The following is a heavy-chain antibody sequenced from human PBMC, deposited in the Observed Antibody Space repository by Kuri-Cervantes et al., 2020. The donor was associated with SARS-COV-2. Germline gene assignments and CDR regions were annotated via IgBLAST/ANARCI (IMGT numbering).Heavy chain of an antibody. CDR3: ARDLGSGFKQNWYFDL. D-gene: IGHD3-10*01. CDR1: GFTFSDYY. V-gene: IGHV3-11*06. J-gene: IGHJ2*01. CDR2: ISSSSSYT. Sequence: GESLKISCAASGFTFSDYYMSWIRQAPGKGLEWVSYISSSSSYTNYADSVKGRFTISRDNAKNSLYLQFNSLRAEDTAIYYCARDLGSGFKQNWYFDLWGRGTLVTVSS.